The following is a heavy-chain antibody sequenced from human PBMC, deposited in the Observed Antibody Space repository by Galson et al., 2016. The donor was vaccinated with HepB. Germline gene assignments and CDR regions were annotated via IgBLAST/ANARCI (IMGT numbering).Heavy chain of an antibody. D-gene: IGHD4-23*01. J-gene: IGHJ3*01. CDR3: DRGGADGKAFDL. Sequence: SLRLSCAASGFTFDDYAMTWFRQAPGQGLEWVGMIRSNATGGTKEYAAFGKGTFSISRDDSKSIADLQMNSLKTEDTAVYYCDRGGADGKAFDLWGQGIMVAVSS. CDR1: GFTFDDYA. CDR2: IRSNATGGTK. V-gene: IGHV3-49*03.